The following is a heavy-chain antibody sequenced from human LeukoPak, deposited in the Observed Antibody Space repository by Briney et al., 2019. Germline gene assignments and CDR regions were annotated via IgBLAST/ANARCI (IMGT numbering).Heavy chain of an antibody. V-gene: IGHV1-24*01. CDR1: GYTLTELS. Sequence: GASVKVSCKVSGYTLTELSMHWVRQAPGKGLEWMGGFDPEDGKTIYAQKFHGRVTMTEDTSTDTAYMELSSLRSEDTAVYYCAPYMVRGREPFDIWGQGTMVTVSS. D-gene: IGHD3-10*01. J-gene: IGHJ3*02. CDR2: FDPEDGKT. CDR3: APYMVRGREPFDI.